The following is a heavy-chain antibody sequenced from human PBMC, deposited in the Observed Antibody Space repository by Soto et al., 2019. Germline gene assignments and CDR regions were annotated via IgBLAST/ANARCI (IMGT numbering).Heavy chain of an antibody. CDR1: GFTFSSYA. V-gene: IGHV3-23*01. CDR3: AKVGTSMGPYYDILTGYYSYYYYYGMDV. CDR2: ISGSGGST. D-gene: IGHD3-9*01. Sequence: GSLRLSCAASGFTFSSYAMSWVRQAPGKGLEWVSAISGSGGSTYYADSVKGRFTISRDNSKNTLYLQMNSLRAEDTAVYYGAKVGTSMGPYYDILTGYYSYYYYYGMDVWGQGTTVTVSS. J-gene: IGHJ6*02.